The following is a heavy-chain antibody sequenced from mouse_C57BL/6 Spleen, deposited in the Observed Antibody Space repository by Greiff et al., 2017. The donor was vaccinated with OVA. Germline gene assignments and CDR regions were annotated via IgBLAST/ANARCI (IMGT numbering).Heavy chain of an antibody. CDR2: IDPNSGGT. J-gene: IGHJ2*01. V-gene: IGHV1-72*01. D-gene: IGHD2-4*01. Sequence: VQLQQPGAELVKPGASVTLSCKASGYTFTSYWMHWVKQRPGRGLEWIGRIDPNSGGTKYNEKFKSKATLTVDKPSSPAYLQLSSLTSEASAVYYSARGDDYPKIAYWGQGTTLTVSA. CDR3: ARGDDYPKIAY. CDR1: GYTFTSYW.